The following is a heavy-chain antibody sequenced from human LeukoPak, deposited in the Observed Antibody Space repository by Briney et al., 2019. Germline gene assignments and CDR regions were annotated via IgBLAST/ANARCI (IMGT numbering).Heavy chain of an antibody. D-gene: IGHD2-21*01. J-gene: IGHJ3*01. CDR1: GFTFGVST. V-gene: IGHV3-73*01. CDR2: IRTKANTYAT. Sequence: GGSLRLSCAASGFTFGVSTMHWVRQASGKGLEWVARIRTKANTYATAYSASVKGRFTISRDDSKNTAYLQMNSLKTEDTAVYYCTVSGIASDAFDVWGQGTMVTVPS. CDR3: TVSGIASDAFDV.